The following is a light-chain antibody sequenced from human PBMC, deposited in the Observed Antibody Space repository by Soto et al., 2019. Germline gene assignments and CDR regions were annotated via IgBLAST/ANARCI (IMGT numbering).Light chain of an antibody. CDR2: GAS. CDR1: QSVSIN. CDR3: QQYNNWPPRAWT. V-gene: IGKV3-15*01. J-gene: IGKJ1*01. Sequence: EIVMTQSPATLSVSPVERATLSCRASQSVSINLAWYQQKPGQAPRLLIYGASTRATGIPARFSGSGSGTEFTLTISSLQSEDFAVYYCQQYNNWPPRAWTFGQGTKVEIK.